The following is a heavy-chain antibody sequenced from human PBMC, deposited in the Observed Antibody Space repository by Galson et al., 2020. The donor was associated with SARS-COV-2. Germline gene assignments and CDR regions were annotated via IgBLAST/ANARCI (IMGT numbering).Heavy chain of an antibody. D-gene: IGHD2-21*01. CDR2: IIPIFGTA. CDR3: ARDREMAIKAFDI. CDR1: GGTFSSYA. J-gene: IGHJ3*02. Sequence: SVKVSCKASGGTFSSYAISWVRQAPGQGLEWMGGIIPIFGTANYAQKFQGRVTITADESTSTAYMELSSLRSEDTAVYYCARDREMAIKAFDIWGQGTMVTVSS. V-gene: IGHV1-69*13.